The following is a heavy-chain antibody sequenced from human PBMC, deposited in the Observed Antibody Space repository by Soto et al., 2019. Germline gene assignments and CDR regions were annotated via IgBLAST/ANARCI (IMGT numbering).Heavy chain of an antibody. Sequence: HPWGSLRVSCASSGFTFSVSAMHWVRQASGKGLEWVGRIRSKANSYATAYAASVKGRFTISRDDSKNTEYLQMNSLKTEDTAVYYCTRPSGGSYQIDYWGPGTLVTVSS. CDR3: TRPSGGSYQIDY. CDR2: IRSKANSYAT. J-gene: IGHJ4*02. CDR1: GFTFSVSA. V-gene: IGHV3-73*01. D-gene: IGHD1-26*01.